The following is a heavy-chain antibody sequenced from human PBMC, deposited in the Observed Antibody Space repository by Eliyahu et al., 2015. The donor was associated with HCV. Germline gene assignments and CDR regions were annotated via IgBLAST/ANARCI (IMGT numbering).Heavy chain of an antibody. Sequence: EVQLVESGGILVQPGGSLRLSXAASGFSFSSYSMNWVRQAPGKGLEWVSYISSRSSSTYHADSVKGRFTISSDNAKNSLYLQMNSLRDEDSAVYYCARDRDWAFDIWGQGTVVTVSS. V-gene: IGHV3-48*02. D-gene: IGHD2-21*02. CDR2: ISSRSSST. J-gene: IGHJ3*02. CDR3: ARDRDWAFDI. CDR1: GFSFSSYS.